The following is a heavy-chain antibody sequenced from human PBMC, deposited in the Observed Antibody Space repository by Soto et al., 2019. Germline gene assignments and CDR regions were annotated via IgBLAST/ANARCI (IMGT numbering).Heavy chain of an antibody. D-gene: IGHD6-13*01. J-gene: IGHJ6*02. Sequence: GGSLRLSCAASGFTFSNAWMNWVRQAPGKGLEWVGRIKSKTDGGTTDYAAPVKGRFTISRDDSKNTLYLQMNSLKTEDTAVYYCTTDLTAAGLYYYYGMDVWGQGTTVTVSS. V-gene: IGHV3-15*07. CDR3: TTDLTAAGLYYYYGMDV. CDR2: IKSKTDGGTT. CDR1: GFTFSNAW.